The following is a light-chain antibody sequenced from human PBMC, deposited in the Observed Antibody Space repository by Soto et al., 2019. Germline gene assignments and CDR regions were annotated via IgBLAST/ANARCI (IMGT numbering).Light chain of an antibody. CDR3: VLYMGSGIGV. CDR1: SGPVSTSYY. CDR2: STD. J-gene: IGLJ3*02. Sequence: QTVVTQEPSFSVSPGGTVTLTCGLTSGPVSTSYYPSWYQQTPGQAPRTLIYSTDTRSSGVPDRFSGSILGNKAALTITGAQADDECDYYCVLYMGSGIGVFGGGTQLTVL. V-gene: IGLV8-61*01.